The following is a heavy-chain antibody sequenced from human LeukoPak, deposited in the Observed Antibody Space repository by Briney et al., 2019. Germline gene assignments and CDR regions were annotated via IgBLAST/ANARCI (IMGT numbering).Heavy chain of an antibody. CDR3: ARHRDVAFDY. CDR2: IYPGDSDT. Sequence: PGESLQISCKGSGYSFTSYWIGWGRQLPGKGLEWMGIIYPGDSDTRYSPSFQGQVTISADKSISTAYLQWSSLKASDTAMYYCARHRDVAFDYWGQGTLVTVSS. J-gene: IGHJ4*02. CDR1: GYSFTSYW. V-gene: IGHV5-51*01. D-gene: IGHD5-24*01.